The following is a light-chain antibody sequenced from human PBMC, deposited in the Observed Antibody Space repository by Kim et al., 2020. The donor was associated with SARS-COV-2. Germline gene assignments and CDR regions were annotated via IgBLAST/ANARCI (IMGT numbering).Light chain of an antibody. CDR3: QQYDTELLT. J-gene: IGKJ4*01. CDR1: QSINTW. V-gene: IGKV1-5*01. CDR2: DAS. Sequence: ASVGDRVTITCRASQSINTWLAWYQQKTGKAPRLLIYDASSLERGFPSRFSGSGSGTEFTLTISSLQLDDFATYYCQQYDTELLTFGGGTKVDIK.